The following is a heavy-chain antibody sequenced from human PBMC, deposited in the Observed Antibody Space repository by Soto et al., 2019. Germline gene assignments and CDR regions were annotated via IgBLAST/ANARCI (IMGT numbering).Heavy chain of an antibody. CDR2: IHHTGTT. V-gene: IGHV4-4*02. D-gene: IGHD1-1*01. CDR3: ARGRRTVQTTRVFCDP. J-gene: IGHJ5*02. Sequence: LQLQESGPGLVKPSGTLSLTCTVSGGAIDSSNWWTWVRQFPGKGLQWVGEIHHTGTTNYNPSLQSRVHISIDKAKKQFSVELLSLTAADTAIYYCARGRRTVQTTRVFCDPWGPGRLVTVSS. CDR1: GGAIDSSNW.